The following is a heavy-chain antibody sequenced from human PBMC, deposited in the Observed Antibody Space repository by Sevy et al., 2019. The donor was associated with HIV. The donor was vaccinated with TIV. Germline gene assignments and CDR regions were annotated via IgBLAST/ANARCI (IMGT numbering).Heavy chain of an antibody. J-gene: IGHJ4*02. CDR1: GFTFSRFW. V-gene: IGHV3-23*01. CDR2: ISGSGGST. CDR3: AKDPGIAVAGTRRFADY. Sequence: GGSLRLSCAASGFTFSRFWMSWVRQAPGKGLEWVSAISGSGGSTYYADSVKGRFTISRDNSKNTVYLQMNSLRAEDTAVYYCAKDPGIAVAGTRRFADYWGQGTLVTVSS. D-gene: IGHD6-19*01.